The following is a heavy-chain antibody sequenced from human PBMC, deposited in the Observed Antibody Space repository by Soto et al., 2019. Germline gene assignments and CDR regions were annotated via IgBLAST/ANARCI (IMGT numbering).Heavy chain of an antibody. CDR2: ISGSGGST. Sequence: EVQLLESGGGLVQPGGSLRLSCAASGFTFSSYAMSWVRQAPGQGLEWVSAISGSGGSTYYADSVKGRFTISRDNSKNTLYLQMNSLRAEDTAVYYCARAPWGGGYDYRFVYWGQGTLVTVSS. CDR3: ARAPWGGGYDYRFVY. V-gene: IGHV3-23*01. J-gene: IGHJ4*02. CDR1: GFTFSSYA. D-gene: IGHD5-12*01.